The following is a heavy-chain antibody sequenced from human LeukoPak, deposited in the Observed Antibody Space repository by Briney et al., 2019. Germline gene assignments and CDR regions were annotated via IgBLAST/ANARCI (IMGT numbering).Heavy chain of an antibody. J-gene: IGHJ4*02. Sequence: PGGSLRLSCAASGFTLSSYAVGWVRQAPGRGLEWVSATSGSGGSTYYADSVKGRFTISRDNSKNTLYLQLNSLRAEDTAVYYCAKSELRHFDWLPNYFHYWGQGTLVTVSS. V-gene: IGHV3-23*01. CDR3: AKSELRHFDWLPNYFHY. D-gene: IGHD3-9*01. CDR2: TSGSGGST. CDR1: GFTLSSYA.